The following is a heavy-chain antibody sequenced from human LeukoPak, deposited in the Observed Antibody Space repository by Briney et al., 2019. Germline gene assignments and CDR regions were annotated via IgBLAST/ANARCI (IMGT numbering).Heavy chain of an antibody. D-gene: IGHD3-9*01. Sequence: ASVKVSCKTSGYTFTSNGISWVRQAPGQGLEWVGWISTYYGNTNYAQKVQGRVTMTTDTSTSTAYMELRSLKSDDTAMYYCAREGYDILTGQGHAFDIWGQGTMVTVSS. CDR2: ISTYYGNT. CDR1: GYTFTSNG. CDR3: AREGYDILTGQGHAFDI. J-gene: IGHJ3*02. V-gene: IGHV1-18*01.